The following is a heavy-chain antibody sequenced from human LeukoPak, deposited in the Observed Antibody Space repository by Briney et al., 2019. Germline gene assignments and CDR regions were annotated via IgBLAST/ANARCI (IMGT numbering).Heavy chain of an antibody. V-gene: IGHV4-61*01. CDR3: ARDRGAAAGIDY. CDR2: IYYSGRT. J-gene: IGHJ4*02. D-gene: IGHD6-13*01. CDR1: GGSVSSGSYY. Sequence: SETLSLTCTVSGGSVSSGSYYWSWIRQPPGNGLEWIGYIYYSGRTNYNPSLKSRVTISVDTSKNQFSLKLSSVTAADTAVYYCARDRGAAAGIDYWGQGTLVTVSS.